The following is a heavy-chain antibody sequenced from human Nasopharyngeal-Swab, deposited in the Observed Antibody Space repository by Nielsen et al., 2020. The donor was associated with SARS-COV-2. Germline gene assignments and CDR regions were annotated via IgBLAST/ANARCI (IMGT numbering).Heavy chain of an antibody. V-gene: IGHV3-23*01. D-gene: IGHD5-24*01. Sequence: GGSLRLSYAASGFTFSSYAMSWVRQAPGKGLEWVSAISGSGGSTYYADSVKGRFTISRDNSKNTLYLQMNSLRAEDTAVYYCAKDSGKMATRGYFDYWGQGTLVTVSS. CDR3: AKDSGKMATRGYFDY. CDR2: ISGSGGST. J-gene: IGHJ4*02. CDR1: GFTFSSYA.